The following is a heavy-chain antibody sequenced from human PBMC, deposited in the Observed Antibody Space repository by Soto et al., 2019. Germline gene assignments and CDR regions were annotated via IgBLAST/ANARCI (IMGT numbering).Heavy chain of an antibody. CDR3: ARRRAGNWFDP. CDR2: INPSGGST. J-gene: IGHJ5*02. CDR1: GYTFTSYY. V-gene: IGHV1-46*01. Sequence: ASVKVSCKASGYTFTSYYMHWVRQAPGQGLEWMGIINPSGGSTSYAQKFQGRVTMTRDTSTSTVYMELSSLRFEDTAVYYCARRRAGNWFDPWGQGTLVTVSS.